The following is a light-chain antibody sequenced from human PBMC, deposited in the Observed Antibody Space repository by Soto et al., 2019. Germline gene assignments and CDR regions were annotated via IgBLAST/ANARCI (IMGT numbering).Light chain of an antibody. V-gene: IGLV2-23*01. Sequence: QSALTQTASVSASPGQSITISCSGTSSDVGSYNLVSWYQHYPGKAPKLIIYEGSRRPSGVSDRFSGSKSGNTASLTISGLQAEDEAEYYCCSYATSRTLVFGGGTKLTVL. J-gene: IGLJ3*02. CDR2: EGS. CDR1: SSDVGSYNL. CDR3: CSYATSRTLV.